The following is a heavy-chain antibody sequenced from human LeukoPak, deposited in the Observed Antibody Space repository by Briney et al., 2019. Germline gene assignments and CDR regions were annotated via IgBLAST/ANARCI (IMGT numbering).Heavy chain of an antibody. V-gene: IGHV3-30*18. CDR1: GFTFSRYG. CDR2: ISSDGTNK. Sequence: GRSLRLSCAASGFTFSRYGMYWVRQAPGKGLEWVAVISSDGTNKYYADSVKGRFTISRDNSKNTLYLQMSSLRAEDTAVYYCAKDPIAVAGNNYYRMDVWGQGTTVSVSS. CDR3: AKDPIAVAGNNYYRMDV. J-gene: IGHJ6*02. D-gene: IGHD6-19*01.